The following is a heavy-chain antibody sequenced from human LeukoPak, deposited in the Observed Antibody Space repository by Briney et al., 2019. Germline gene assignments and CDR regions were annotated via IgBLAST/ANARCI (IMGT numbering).Heavy chain of an antibody. J-gene: IGHJ6*03. Sequence: EASVKVSCKASGYTFTSYGISWVRQAPGQGLEWMGWISAYNGNTNYAQKLQGRVTVTTDTSTSTAYMELRSLRSDDTAVYYCAREGTIPGGDYYYYYMDVWGKGTTVTVSS. V-gene: IGHV1-18*01. CDR2: ISAYNGNT. D-gene: IGHD2-2*02. CDR3: AREGTIPGGDYYYYYMDV. CDR1: GYTFTSYG.